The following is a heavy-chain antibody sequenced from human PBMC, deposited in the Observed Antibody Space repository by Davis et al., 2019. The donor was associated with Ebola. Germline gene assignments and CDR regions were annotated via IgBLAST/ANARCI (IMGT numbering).Heavy chain of an antibody. CDR1: GFTFSGSG. CDR2: IRSKANSYAT. V-gene: IGHV3-73*01. CDR3: SSAPSCRSTSCYMGVDY. J-gene: IGHJ4*02. Sequence: GESLKISCAASGFTFSGSGVHWVRQASGKGLEWVGRIRSKANSYATAYAASVKGRFTISRDDSKNTAYLQMNSLKTEDTAVYYCSSAPSCRSTSCYMGVDYWGQGTLVTVSS. D-gene: IGHD2-2*02.